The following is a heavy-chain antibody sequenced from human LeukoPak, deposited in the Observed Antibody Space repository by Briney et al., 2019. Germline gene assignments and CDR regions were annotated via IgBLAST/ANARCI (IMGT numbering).Heavy chain of an antibody. D-gene: IGHD6-19*01. V-gene: IGHV3-66*01. Sequence: GGSLRLSCAASAFIVSSYYMSWVRQAPGKGLEWVSVIYSGGGAYYADSVKGRFTISRDNSKNTLYLQMNSLRAEDTAVYYCASRYSSGRAFDYWGQGTLVTVSS. CDR2: IYSGGGA. J-gene: IGHJ4*02. CDR1: AFIVSSYY. CDR3: ASRYSSGRAFDY.